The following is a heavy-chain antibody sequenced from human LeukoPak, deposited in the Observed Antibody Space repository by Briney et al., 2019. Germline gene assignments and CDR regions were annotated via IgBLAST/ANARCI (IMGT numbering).Heavy chain of an antibody. V-gene: IGHV1-18*01. CDR3: ARDNGIAAAGTGWFDP. Sequence: ASVKVSCKASGYTFTSYGISWVRQAPGQGLEWMGWISAYNGNTNYAQKLQGRVTMTTDTSTSTAYMELRSLRSDETAVYYCARDNGIAAAGTGWFDPWGQGTLVTVSS. CDR1: GYTFTSYG. D-gene: IGHD6-13*01. CDR2: ISAYNGNT. J-gene: IGHJ5*02.